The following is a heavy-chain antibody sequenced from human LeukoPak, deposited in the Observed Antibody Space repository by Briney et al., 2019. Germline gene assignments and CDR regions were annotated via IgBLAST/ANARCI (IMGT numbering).Heavy chain of an antibody. CDR1: GASINDYY. V-gene: IGHV4-59*08. D-gene: IGHD6-13*01. CDR2: IYYSGGT. J-gene: IGHJ4*02. CDR3: ARLPGIAAV. Sequence: SETLSLTCSVSGASINDYYWTWIRQPPGKGLEWLGYIYYSGGTTYNPSLKSRLTMSVDTSKNQISLKLISLTAADTAVYYCARLPGIAAVWGQGTLVTVSS.